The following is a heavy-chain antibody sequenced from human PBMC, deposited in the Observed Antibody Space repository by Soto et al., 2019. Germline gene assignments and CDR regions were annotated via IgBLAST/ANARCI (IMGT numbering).Heavy chain of an antibody. J-gene: IGHJ4*02. CDR2: ISYDGRVK. D-gene: IGHD1-26*01. V-gene: IGHV3-30*04. CDR1: WFPFLDYP. CDR3: ARDFIVGAPDYFDY. Sequence: GGPLRLFRAANWFPFLDYPVLWVRQAPGKGLEWVAVISYDGRVKYYVDSVKGRFTISRDDSKNTLYLQMNSLRVDDTAVYYCARDFIVGAPDYFDYWGQGT.